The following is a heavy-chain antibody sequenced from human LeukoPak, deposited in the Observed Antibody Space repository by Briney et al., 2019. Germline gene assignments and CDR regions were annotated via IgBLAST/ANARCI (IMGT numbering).Heavy chain of an antibody. CDR1: GGSVTDYY. D-gene: IGHD3-22*01. CDR3: ARDRSYYYDSSGFT. J-gene: IGHJ4*02. V-gene: IGHV4-59*02. CDR2: IYYTGT. Sequence: SETLSLTCTVSGGSVTDYYWSWIRQSPGKGLEWIGYIYYTGTSYNPSLKSRVTISADTSKNQFSLKLSSVTAADTAVYYCARDRSYYYDSSGFTWGQGTLVTVSS.